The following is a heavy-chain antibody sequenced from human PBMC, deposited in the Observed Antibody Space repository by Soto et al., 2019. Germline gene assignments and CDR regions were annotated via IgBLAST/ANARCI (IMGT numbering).Heavy chain of an antibody. D-gene: IGHD3-16*02. Sequence: GESLKISCKGSGYSFAGYWITWVRQMPGKGLEWIGMIDPSDSQTYYSPSFRGHVTISAAKSITTVFLQMNSLRAEDTAVYYCARDWNHFDFLWGNFRPLDYWGQGTLVTVSS. CDR2: IDPSDSQT. CDR3: ARDWNHFDFLWGNFRPLDY. V-gene: IGHV5-10-1*01. J-gene: IGHJ4*02. CDR1: GYSFAGYW.